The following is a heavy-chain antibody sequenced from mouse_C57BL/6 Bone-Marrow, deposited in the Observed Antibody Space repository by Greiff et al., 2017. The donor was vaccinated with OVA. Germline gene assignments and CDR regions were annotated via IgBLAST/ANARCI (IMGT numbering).Heavy chain of an antibody. CDR1: GFTFSSYG. Sequence: EVQVVESGGDLVKPGGSLKLSCAASGFTFSSYGMSWVRQTPDKRLEWVATISSGGSYTYYPDSVKGRFTISRDNAKNTLYLQMSSLKSEDTAMYYCARGYYGSSFYWYFDVWGTGTTVTVSS. CDR3: ARGYYGSSFYWYFDV. V-gene: IGHV5-6*01. D-gene: IGHD1-1*01. CDR2: ISSGGSYT. J-gene: IGHJ1*03.